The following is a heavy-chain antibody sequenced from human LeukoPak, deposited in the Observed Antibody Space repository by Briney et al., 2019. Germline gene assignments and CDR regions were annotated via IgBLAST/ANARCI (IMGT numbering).Heavy chain of an antibody. D-gene: IGHD4-17*01. CDR2: INPNSGGT. J-gene: IGHJ6*03. V-gene: IGHV1-2*02. CDR1: GYTFTGYY. Sequence: ASVKVSCKASGYTFTGYYMHWVRQAPGQGLEWMGWINPNSGGTNYAQKFQGRVTMPRDTSISTAYMELSRLRSDDTAVYYCAIGTVTTYYYYMDVWGKGTTVTVSS. CDR3: AIGTVTTYYYYMDV.